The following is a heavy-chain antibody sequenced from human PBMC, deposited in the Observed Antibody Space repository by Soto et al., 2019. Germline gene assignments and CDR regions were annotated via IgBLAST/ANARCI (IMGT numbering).Heavy chain of an antibody. J-gene: IGHJ4*02. CDR1: GYTFTSYG. Sequence: GGPVKVSCKASGYTFTSYGISWVRQAPGQGLEWMGWISAYNGNTNYAQKLQGRVTMTTDTSTSTAYMELRSLRSDDTAVYYCARAVYSSGWYYFDYWGQGTLVTVSS. D-gene: IGHD6-19*01. CDR3: ARAVYSSGWYYFDY. CDR2: ISAYNGNT. V-gene: IGHV1-18*01.